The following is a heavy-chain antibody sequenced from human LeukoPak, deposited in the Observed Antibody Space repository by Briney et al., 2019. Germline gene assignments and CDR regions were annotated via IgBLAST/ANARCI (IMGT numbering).Heavy chain of an antibody. CDR2: MNPNSGNT. D-gene: IGHD6-19*01. Sequence: ASVKVSCKASGYTFTSYDINWVRQATGQELEWMGWMNPNSGNTGYAPKFQGRVTITMNTSISTAYMELSSLRSEDTAVYYWARGIRKEQWLVSYVVIPGSYYYYGMDVWGQGTTVTVSS. J-gene: IGHJ6*02. V-gene: IGHV1-8*01. CDR1: GYTFTSYD. CDR3: ARGIRKEQWLVSYVVIPGSYYYYGMDV.